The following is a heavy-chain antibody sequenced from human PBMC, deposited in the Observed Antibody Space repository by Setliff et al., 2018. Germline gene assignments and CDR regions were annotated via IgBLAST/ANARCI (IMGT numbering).Heavy chain of an antibody. CDR1: GYSISSGYY. CDR3: ARAASGNSKYYFDY. J-gene: IGHJ4*02. D-gene: IGHD3-3*01. CDR2: MYQSXTT. Sequence: PSETLSLTCTVSGYSISSGYYWGWIRQPPGKGLEWIGNMYQSXTTYYNAAXXSRVTLSIDTSKNHFSLKVSSVTAADTAVYYCARAASGNSKYYFDYWGQGTLVTVSS. V-gene: IGHV4-38-2*02.